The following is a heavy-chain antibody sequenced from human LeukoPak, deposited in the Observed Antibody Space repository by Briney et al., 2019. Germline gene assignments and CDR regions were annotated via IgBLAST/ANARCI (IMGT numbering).Heavy chain of an antibody. Sequence: PGGSLRLSCAASGFTVSSNYMSWVRQAPGKGLEWVSVIYSGGSTYYADSVKGRFTISRDNSKNTLYLQMNSLRAEDTAVYYCARDQTGYSSSWNDAFDIWGQGTMVTVSS. CDR3: ARDQTGYSSSWNDAFDI. V-gene: IGHV3-66*01. D-gene: IGHD6-13*01. J-gene: IGHJ3*02. CDR1: GFTVSSNY. CDR2: IYSGGST.